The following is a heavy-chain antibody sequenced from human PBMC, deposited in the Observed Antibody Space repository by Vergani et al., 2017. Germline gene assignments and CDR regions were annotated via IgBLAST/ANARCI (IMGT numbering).Heavy chain of an antibody. V-gene: IGHV4-59*08. CDR2: IYYSGST. J-gene: IGHJ4*02. CDR3: AARGGVPAPFDY. CDR1: GGSISSYY. Sequence: QVQLQESGPGLVKPSETLSLTCTVSGGSISSYYWSWIRQPPGKGLEWIGYIYYSGSTNYNPSLKSRVTIAVATSKNQFSLKLSSVTAADTAVYYCAARGGVPAPFDYWGQGTLVTVSS. D-gene: IGHD2-2*01.